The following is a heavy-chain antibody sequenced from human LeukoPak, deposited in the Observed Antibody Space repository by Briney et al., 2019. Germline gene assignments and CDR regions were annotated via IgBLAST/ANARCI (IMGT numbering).Heavy chain of an antibody. CDR2: RNPADSDT. Sequence: GESLKISCKGSGYTFTNYWIGWVRQMPGKGLEWMGLRNPADSDTRYSPSFQGQVTISADKSISTAYLQWSSLKASDTAMYYCARPYYDGGPDAFDIWGQGTMVTVSS. J-gene: IGHJ3*02. CDR3: ARPYYDGGPDAFDI. V-gene: IGHV5-51*01. CDR1: GYTFTNYW. D-gene: IGHD3-22*01.